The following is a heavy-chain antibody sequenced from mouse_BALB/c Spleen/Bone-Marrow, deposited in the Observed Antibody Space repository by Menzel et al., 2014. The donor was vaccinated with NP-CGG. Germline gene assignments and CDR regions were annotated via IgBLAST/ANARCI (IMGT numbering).Heavy chain of an antibody. CDR3: ARDYVSSLDY. CDR2: IDPANGNT. D-gene: IGHD1-1*01. V-gene: IGHV14-3*02. CDR1: GFNIEDSY. J-gene: IGHJ2*01. Sequence: VQLQQSGAEIVKPGASVKSSCTTSGFNIEDSYIYWMKQRPEQGLEWIGRIDPANGNTKYDPKFQGKAPITVDTSSATAYLQLSSLTAEDTAVYYCARDYVSSLDYWGQGTTLTVSS.